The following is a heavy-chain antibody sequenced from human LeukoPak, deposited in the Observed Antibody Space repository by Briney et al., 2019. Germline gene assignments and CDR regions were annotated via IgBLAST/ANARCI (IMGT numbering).Heavy chain of an antibody. D-gene: IGHD3-22*01. CDR2: IYHSGST. CDR1: GGSINSNNW. V-gene: IGHV4-4*02. Sequence: SGTLSLTCAVSGGSINSNNWWSWVRQPPGKGLEWIGEIYHSGSTNYNPSLKSRVTISVDKSKKQFSLKLSSVTAADTAVYYCARRYYYDSSTPDYWGQGTLVTVSS. CDR3: ARRYYYDSSTPDY. J-gene: IGHJ4*02.